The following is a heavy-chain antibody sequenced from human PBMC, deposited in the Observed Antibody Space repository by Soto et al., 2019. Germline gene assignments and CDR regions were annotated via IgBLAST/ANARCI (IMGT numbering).Heavy chain of an antibody. CDR3: ARHQNDYYYYGMDV. D-gene: IGHD1-1*01. J-gene: IGHJ6*02. Sequence: QLQLQESGPGLVKPSETLSLTCTVSGGSISSSSYYWGWIRQPPGKGLEWIGSIYYSGSTYYNPSLKSRVTISVDTSKNQFSLKLSSVTAADTAVYYCARHQNDYYYYGMDVWGQGTTVTVSS. V-gene: IGHV4-39*01. CDR1: GGSISSSSYY. CDR2: IYYSGST.